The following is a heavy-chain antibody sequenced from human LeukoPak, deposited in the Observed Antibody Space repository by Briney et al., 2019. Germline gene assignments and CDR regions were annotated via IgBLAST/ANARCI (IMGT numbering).Heavy chain of an antibody. D-gene: IGHD2-15*01. CDR1: GFTFSSYD. V-gene: IGHV3-13*01. CDR2: IGTAGDT. CDR3: ARDHCSGGSCYNWFDP. J-gene: IGHJ5*02. Sequence: PGGSLRLSCAASGFTFSSYDMHWVRQATGKGLEWVSAIGTAGDTYYPGSVKGRFTISRENAKNSLYLQMNSLRAEDTAVYYCARDHCSGGSCYNWFDPWGQGTLVTVSS.